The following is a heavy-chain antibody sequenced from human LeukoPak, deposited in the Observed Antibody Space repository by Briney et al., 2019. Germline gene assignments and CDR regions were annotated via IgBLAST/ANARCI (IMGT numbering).Heavy chain of an antibody. Sequence: GGSLRLSCVASGFPFSSYWMTWVRQAPGKGLEWVANIKQDGSKKSYVDSVKGRFTISRDNAKNSLYLQMNSLRAEDTAVYYCARERAIPNYWGQGTLVTVSS. CDR1: GFPFSSYW. CDR3: ARERAIPNY. V-gene: IGHV3-7*01. D-gene: IGHD1-26*01. J-gene: IGHJ4*02. CDR2: IKQDGSKK.